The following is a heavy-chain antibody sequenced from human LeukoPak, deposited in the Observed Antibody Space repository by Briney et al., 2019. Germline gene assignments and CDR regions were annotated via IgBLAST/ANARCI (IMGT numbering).Heavy chain of an antibody. D-gene: IGHD3-10*01. V-gene: IGHV1-18*01. CDR2: ISAYNGNT. CDR3: ARARSNYYYGSGSQLYYFDY. CDR1: GYTFTSYG. Sequence: GASVKVSCKASGYTFTSYGISWVRQAPGQGLEWMGWISAYNGNTNYAQKLQGRVTMTTDTSTSTAYMELRSLRSDDTAVYYCARARSNYYYGSGSQLYYFDYWGQGTLVTVSS. J-gene: IGHJ4*02.